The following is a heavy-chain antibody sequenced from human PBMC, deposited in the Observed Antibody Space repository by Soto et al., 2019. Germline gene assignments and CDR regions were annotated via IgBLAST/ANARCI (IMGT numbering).Heavy chain of an antibody. CDR1: GFSLSTSGVG. Sequence: SGPTLVNPTQTLTLTCTFSGFSLSTSGVGVGWIRQPPGKALEWLALIYWNDDKRYSPSLKSRLTITKDTSKNQVVLTMTNMDPVDTATYYCAHLEGFPYYDFWSGYSNYGMDVWGQGTTVTGSS. CDR3: AHLEGFPYYDFWSGYSNYGMDV. D-gene: IGHD3-3*01. V-gene: IGHV2-5*01. CDR2: IYWNDDK. J-gene: IGHJ6*02.